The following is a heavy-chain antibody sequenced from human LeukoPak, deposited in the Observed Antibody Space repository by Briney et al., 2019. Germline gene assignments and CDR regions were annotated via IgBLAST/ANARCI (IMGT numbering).Heavy chain of an antibody. CDR1: GGSISYY. V-gene: IGHV4-59*01. J-gene: IGHJ4*02. CDR2: ISNTGST. Sequence: PSETLSPTCTVSGGSISYYWSWIRQPPGKGLGWIGYISNTGSTNYNPSLKSRVTISVDTSKNQLSLKLTSVTAADTAVYYCARDLGSGGGLDYWGQGTLVTVSS. CDR3: ARDLGSGGGLDY.